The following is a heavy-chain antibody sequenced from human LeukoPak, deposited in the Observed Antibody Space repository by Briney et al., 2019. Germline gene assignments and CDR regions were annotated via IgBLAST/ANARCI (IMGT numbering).Heavy chain of an antibody. V-gene: IGHV3-30*04. CDR1: GFSFSTYS. D-gene: IGHD6-25*01. Sequence: GGSLRLSCTASGFSFSTYSMNWVRQAPGKGLEWVAVISYDGSNIYYADSMKGRFTISRDNSKNTLYLQINSLRAEDTAVYFCARGAFSGQGFDPWGQGTLVTVSS. J-gene: IGHJ5*02. CDR2: ISYDGSNI. CDR3: ARGAFSGQGFDP.